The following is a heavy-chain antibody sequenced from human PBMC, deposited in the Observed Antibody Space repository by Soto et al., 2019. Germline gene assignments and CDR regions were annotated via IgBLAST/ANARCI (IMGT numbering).Heavy chain of an antibody. CDR3: AHSGLPTSX. D-gene: IGHD5-12*01. V-gene: IGHV3-74*01. CDR1: VFSFSHYW. Sequence: GGSLRLCCAASVFSFSHYWMHWVRQAPGKGLVWVSRISPDGRTTTYADSVKVRFTISRDNANSTLYLQLKSLTVEDGAVYYCAHSGLPTSXWGPGTPVPVSX. J-gene: IGHJ4*02. CDR2: ISPDGRTT.